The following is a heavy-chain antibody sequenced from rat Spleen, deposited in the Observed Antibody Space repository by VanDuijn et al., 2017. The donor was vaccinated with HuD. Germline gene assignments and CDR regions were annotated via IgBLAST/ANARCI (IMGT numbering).Heavy chain of an antibody. CDR3: ARHPDYSNYFDY. CDR2: ISSDGGRN. V-gene: IGHV5-19*01. J-gene: IGHJ2*01. Sequence: EVQLVESGGGLVQPGRSLKLSCAASGFTFSNYGMHWIRQAPTKGLEWVATISSDGGRNFYRDSVKGRFTVSRDNAKSTLYLQMDSLRSEDTATYYCARHPDYSNYFDYWGQGVMVTVSS. CDR1: GFTFSNYG. D-gene: IGHD1-1*01.